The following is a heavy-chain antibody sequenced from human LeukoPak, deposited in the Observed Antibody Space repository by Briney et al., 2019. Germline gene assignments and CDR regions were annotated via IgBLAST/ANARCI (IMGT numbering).Heavy chain of an antibody. Sequence: GRSLRLSCAASGFTFDDYAMHWVRQAPGKGLEWVSGISWNSGSIGYADSVKGRFTISRDNAKNSLYLQMNSLRAEDTALYYCAKGSGSGSYFDGFDIWGQGTMVTVSS. CDR1: GFTFDDYA. D-gene: IGHD3-10*01. J-gene: IGHJ3*02. CDR3: AKGSGSGSYFDGFDI. CDR2: ISWNSGSI. V-gene: IGHV3-9*01.